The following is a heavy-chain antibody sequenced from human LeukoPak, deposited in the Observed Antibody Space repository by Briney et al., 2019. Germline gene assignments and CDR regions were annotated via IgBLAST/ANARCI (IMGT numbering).Heavy chain of an antibody. J-gene: IGHJ4*02. CDR3: ARDIYGGHDY. V-gene: IGHV3-7*04. Sequence: PGGSLRVSCAAPGFTFSNYWMSWVRQAPGKGLEWVANINQDGSEKSYVDSVEGRFTISRDNAKKSLYLHVNSLRAEDTAVYYCARDIYGGHDYWGQGTLLTVSS. CDR2: INQDGSEK. CDR1: GFTFSNYW. D-gene: IGHD2-21*01.